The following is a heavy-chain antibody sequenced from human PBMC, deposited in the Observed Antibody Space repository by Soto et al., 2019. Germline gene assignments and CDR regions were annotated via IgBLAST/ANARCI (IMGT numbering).Heavy chain of an antibody. J-gene: IGHJ5*02. D-gene: IGHD6-13*01. CDR3: ARDTGRASADL. CDR1: GFTFSYYE. Sequence: EVQLAESGGDLVQPGGSLRLSCIGSGFTFSYYEMNWVSQAPVKGLERVAVISHTDRLTHYPDSVRGRFTISSDNAKNSLYLHMTSLRVEATAVYYCARDTGRASADLWGQGTLVTVSS. V-gene: IGHV3-48*03. CDR2: ISHTDRLT.